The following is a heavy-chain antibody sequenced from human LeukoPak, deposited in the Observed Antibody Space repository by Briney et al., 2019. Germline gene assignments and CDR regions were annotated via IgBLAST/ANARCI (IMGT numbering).Heavy chain of an antibody. CDR1: GFTFSDYY. Sequence: GGSLRLSCAASGFTFSDYYMTWIRQAPGKGLEWVSFISSSGSTIFYADSVKGRFTISRDNAKNSLDLQMNSLRAEDTAVYYCAKASWVSNADAVLWGQGTVVTVSS. V-gene: IGHV3-11*01. D-gene: IGHD6-13*01. J-gene: IGHJ4*02. CDR3: AKASWVSNADAVL. CDR2: ISSSGSTI.